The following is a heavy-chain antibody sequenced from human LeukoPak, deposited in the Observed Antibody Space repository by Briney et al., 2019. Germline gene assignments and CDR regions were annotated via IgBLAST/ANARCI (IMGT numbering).Heavy chain of an antibody. D-gene: IGHD1-26*01. CDR1: GGFISSYY. CDR3: ARGGASVGAPARYYYYYGMDV. J-gene: IGHJ6*02. CDR2: IYYSGST. V-gene: IGHV4-59*01. Sequence: PSETLSLTCTASGGFISSYYWSWIRQPPGKGLEWIGYIYYSGSTNYNPSLKSRVTISVDTSKNQFSLKLSSVTAADTAVYYCARGGASVGAPARYYYYYGMDVWGQGTTVTVSS.